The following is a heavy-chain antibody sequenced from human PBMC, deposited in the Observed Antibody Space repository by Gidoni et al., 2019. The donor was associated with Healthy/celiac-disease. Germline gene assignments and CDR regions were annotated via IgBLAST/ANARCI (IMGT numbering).Heavy chain of an antibody. CDR1: GFTFSSYA. J-gene: IGHJ4*02. V-gene: IGHV3-30*04. CDR3: ARSGDWVQGVIITVFDY. D-gene: IGHD3-10*01. Sequence: QVQLVESGGGVVKPGRSLRLSCATSGFTFSSYAMHWVRQAPGKGLEWVAVISYDGSNKYYADSVKGRFTISRDKSKNTLYLQMNSLRAEDTAVYYCARSGDWVQGVIITVFDYWGQGTLVTVSS. CDR2: ISYDGSNK.